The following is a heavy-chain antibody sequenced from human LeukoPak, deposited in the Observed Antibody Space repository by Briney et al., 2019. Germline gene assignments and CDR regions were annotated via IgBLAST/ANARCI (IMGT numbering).Heavy chain of an antibody. D-gene: IGHD4/OR15-4a*01. Sequence: PGGSLRLSCAASGFTFSGSWMSWVRQTPEKGLEWVANMSPDGTEKYYVDSVKGRFTISRDNAKNSLYLQMNSLGAEDTAVYYCARRTNYLAFDYWGQGTLVTVSS. CDR3: ARRTNYLAFDY. CDR2: MSPDGTEK. V-gene: IGHV3-7*01. CDR1: GFTFSGSW. J-gene: IGHJ4*02.